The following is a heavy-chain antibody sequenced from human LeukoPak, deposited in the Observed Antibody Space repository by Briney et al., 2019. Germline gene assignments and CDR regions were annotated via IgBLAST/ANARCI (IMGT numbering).Heavy chain of an antibody. CDR2: IYYSGST. V-gene: IGHV4-39*07. Sequence: TTSETLSLTCTVSGGSISSSSYYWGWIRQPPGKGLEWIGSIYYSGSTYYNPSLKSRVTISVDTSKNQFSLKLSSVTAADTAVYYCARDSGDYYDSSGYPDYWGQGTLVTVSS. CDR1: GGSISSSSYY. CDR3: ARDSGDYYDSSGYPDY. D-gene: IGHD3-22*01. J-gene: IGHJ4*02.